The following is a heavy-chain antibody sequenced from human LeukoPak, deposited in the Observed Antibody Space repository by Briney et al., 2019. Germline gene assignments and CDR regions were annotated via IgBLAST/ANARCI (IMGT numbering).Heavy chain of an antibody. CDR1: GFAFSTYA. D-gene: IGHD6-6*01. Sequence: PGGSVRLSCAASGFAFSTYALSWVRQAPGKGLEWVSAISGSGLNTFYADSVKGRFTISRDNSKNTLYLQMNSLRAEDTAVYYCAKVTKYSSSSGPNNNDYWGQGTLVTVSS. J-gene: IGHJ4*02. V-gene: IGHV3-23*01. CDR2: ISGSGLNT. CDR3: AKVTKYSSSSGPNNNDY.